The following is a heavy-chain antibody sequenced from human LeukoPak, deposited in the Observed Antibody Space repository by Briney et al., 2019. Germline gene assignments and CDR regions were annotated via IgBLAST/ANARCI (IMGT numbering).Heavy chain of an antibody. D-gene: IGHD4-17*01. CDR3: ARDQYGDYELDY. CDR2: ISSSSRTI. Sequence: GGSLRLSCAASGFTFSSYSMNWVRQAPGKGLEWVSYISSSSRTIYHADSVKGRFTISRDNAENSLYLQMNSLRDEDSAAYYCARDQYGDYELDYWGQGTLVTVSS. J-gene: IGHJ4*02. V-gene: IGHV3-48*02. CDR1: GFTFSSYS.